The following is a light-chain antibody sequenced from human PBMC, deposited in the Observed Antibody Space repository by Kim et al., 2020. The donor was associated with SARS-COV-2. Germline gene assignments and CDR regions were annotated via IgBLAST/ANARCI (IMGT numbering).Light chain of an antibody. CDR1: KLGDKY. Sequence: SVSPGQTASITCGGDKLGDKYACWYQQKAGQAPVLVIYQDSKRPSGIPGRFSGSNAGNTATLTISGTQAMDEADYYCQAWDSSTVVFGGGTQLTVL. CDR2: QDS. V-gene: IGLV3-1*01. CDR3: QAWDSSTVV. J-gene: IGLJ2*01.